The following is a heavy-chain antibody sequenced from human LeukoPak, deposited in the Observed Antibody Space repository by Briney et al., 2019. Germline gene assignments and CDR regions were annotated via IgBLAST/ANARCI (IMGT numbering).Heavy chain of an antibody. Sequence: SETLSLTCTVSGGSISSGDYYWSWIRQPPGKGLEWIGYIYYSGSTYYNPSLKSRVTISVDRSKNQFSLKLSSVTAADTAVYYCARAVRGTSEAFDIWGQGTMVTVSS. CDR2: IYYSGST. CDR3: ARAVRGTSEAFDI. V-gene: IGHV4-30-4*08. CDR1: GGSISSGDYY. J-gene: IGHJ3*02. D-gene: IGHD3-10*01.